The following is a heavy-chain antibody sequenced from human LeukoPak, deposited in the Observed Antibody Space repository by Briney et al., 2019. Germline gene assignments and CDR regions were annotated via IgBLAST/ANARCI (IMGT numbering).Heavy chain of an antibody. Sequence: GGSLRLSCAASGFTFSNYAMRWVRQAPGKGLEGVSAITGSDGTTYYADSVKGRFTISRDNSKNTLYLQMNSLRAEDTAVYYCAKWGDYDILTGYYVSDYWGQGTLVTVSS. D-gene: IGHD3-9*01. CDR3: AKWGDYDILTGYYVSDY. V-gene: IGHV3-23*01. CDR1: GFTFSNYA. J-gene: IGHJ4*02. CDR2: ITGSDGTT.